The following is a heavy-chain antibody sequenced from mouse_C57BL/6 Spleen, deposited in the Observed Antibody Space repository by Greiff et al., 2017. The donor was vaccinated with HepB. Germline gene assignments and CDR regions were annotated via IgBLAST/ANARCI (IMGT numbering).Heavy chain of an antibody. J-gene: IGHJ1*03. D-gene: IGHD2-3*01. V-gene: IGHV1-64*01. CDR2: IHPNSGNT. CDR1: GYTFTSYW. Sequence: VQLQQPGAELVKPGASVKLSCKASGYTFTSYWMHWVKQRPGQGLEWIGMIHPNSGNTNYNEKFKSKATLTVDKSSSTAYMQLSSLTSEDSAVYYCARRGWLLWYFDVWGTGTTVTVSS. CDR3: ARRGWLLWYFDV.